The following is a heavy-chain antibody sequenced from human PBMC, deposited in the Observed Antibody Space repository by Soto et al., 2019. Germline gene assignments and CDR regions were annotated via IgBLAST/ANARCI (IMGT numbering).Heavy chain of an antibody. CDR3: ALLPLYYYDSSGYYNPTANDY. Sequence: ASVKVSCKASGYTFTSYYMHWVRQAPGQGLEWMGIINPSGGSTSYAQKFQGRVTVTRDTSTSTVYMELSSLRSEDTAVYYCALLPLYYYDSSGYYNPTANDYWGQGTLVTVSS. D-gene: IGHD3-22*01. V-gene: IGHV1-46*01. CDR1: GYTFTSYY. J-gene: IGHJ4*02. CDR2: INPSGGST.